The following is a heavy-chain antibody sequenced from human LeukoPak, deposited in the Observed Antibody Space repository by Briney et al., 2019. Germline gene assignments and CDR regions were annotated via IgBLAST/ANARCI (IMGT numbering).Heavy chain of an antibody. V-gene: IGHV4-30-4*08. J-gene: IGHJ6*04. CDR3: ARDHFGMDV. CDR2: IYYSGST. Sequence: SETLSLTCTVSGGSISSGDYYWSWIRQPPGKGLGWIGYIYYSGSTYYNPSLKSRVTISADTSKNQFSLKLSSVTAADTAVYYCARDHFGMDVWGKGTTVTVSS. CDR1: GGSISSGDYY.